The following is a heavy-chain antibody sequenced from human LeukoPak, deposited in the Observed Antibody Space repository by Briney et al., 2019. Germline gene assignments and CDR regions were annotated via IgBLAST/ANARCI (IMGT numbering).Heavy chain of an antibody. CDR1: GYTFTSYG. V-gene: IGHV1-18*01. CDR3: ARDGARYDYVWGSYRYPHFDY. J-gene: IGHJ4*02. D-gene: IGHD3-16*02. Sequence: GASVKVSCKASGYTFTSYGISWVRQAPGQGLEWMGWISAYNGNTNYAQKLQGRVTMTTDTSTSTAYMELRSLRSDDTAVYYCARDGARYDYVWGSYRYPHFDYWGQGTLVTVSS. CDR2: ISAYNGNT.